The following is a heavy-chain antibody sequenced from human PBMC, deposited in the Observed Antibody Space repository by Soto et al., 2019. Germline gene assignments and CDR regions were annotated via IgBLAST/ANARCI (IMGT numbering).Heavy chain of an antibody. J-gene: IGHJ1*01. CDR2: INPSGTT. V-gene: IGHV4-34*01. Sequence: QVQVQQWGAGLLKPSETLSLTCAVYGGSLSGYYGGWTRQPPGKGLEWIGEINPSGTTNYNPSLKSRVTISVDMSKNQFSLKLSSVTAADTAVYHCSLAPAAHILHWGQGTLVTVSS. CDR3: SLAPAAHILH. D-gene: IGHD2-2*01. CDR1: GGSLSGYY.